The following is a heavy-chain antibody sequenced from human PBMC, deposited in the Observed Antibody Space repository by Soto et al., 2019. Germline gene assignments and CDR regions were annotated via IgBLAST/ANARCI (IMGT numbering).Heavy chain of an antibody. J-gene: IGHJ6*02. V-gene: IGHV3-23*01. D-gene: IGHD3-22*01. CDR2: ISGSGGST. CDR3: AKDGGYYYDSSGYYPESYYYYGMDV. CDR1: GFTFSSYA. Sequence: GGSLRLSCAASGFTFSSYAMSWVRQAPGKGLEWVSAISGSGGSTYYADSVKGRFTISRDNSKNTLYLQMNSLRAEDTAVYYCAKDGGYYYDSSGYYPESYYYYGMDVWGQGTTVTVSS.